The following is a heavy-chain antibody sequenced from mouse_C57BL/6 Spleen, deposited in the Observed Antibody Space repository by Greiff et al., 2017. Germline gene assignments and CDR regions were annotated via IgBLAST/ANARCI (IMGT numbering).Heavy chain of an antibody. V-gene: IGHV1-15*01. CDR3: TRGGLYYFDY. Sequence: VQLQQPGAELVRPGASVTLSCKASGYTFTDYEMHWVKQTPVHGLEWIGAIDPETGGTAYNQKFKGKAILTADKSSSTAYMELRSLTSEDSAVYYCTRGGLYYFDYWGQGTTLTVSS. CDR1: GYTFTDYE. J-gene: IGHJ2*01. CDR2: IDPETGGT.